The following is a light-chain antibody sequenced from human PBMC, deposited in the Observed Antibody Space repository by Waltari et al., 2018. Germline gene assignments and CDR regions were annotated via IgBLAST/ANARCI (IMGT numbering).Light chain of an antibody. V-gene: IGLV7-46*01. CDR3: WLAYSGGVVV. CDR2: DSF. J-gene: IGLJ2*01. CDR1: SGPVTSSYY. Sequence: QAVVTQEPSLPVSPGGTVTLPCGYSSGPVTSSYYHYWLQQRPGQAPRTLIYDSFMKHSWTPARFSGSLLGGKAALTLSGAQAEDEADYYCWLAYSGGVVVYGGGTKLAVL.